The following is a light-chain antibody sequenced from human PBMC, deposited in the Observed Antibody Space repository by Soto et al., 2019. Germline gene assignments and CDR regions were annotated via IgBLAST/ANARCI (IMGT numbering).Light chain of an antibody. CDR2: GDS. V-gene: IGLV1-40*01. CDR3: QSYDRSLSASVV. Sequence: QSVLTQPPSVSGAPGQRVIISCTGSSSTIVPGYDVHWYQQLPGTAPKLLIYGDSHRPSGVPDRFSGSKSGTSASLAITGLQAEDEADYYRQSYDRSLSASVVFGGGTKLTVL. J-gene: IGLJ2*01. CDR1: SSTIVPGYD.